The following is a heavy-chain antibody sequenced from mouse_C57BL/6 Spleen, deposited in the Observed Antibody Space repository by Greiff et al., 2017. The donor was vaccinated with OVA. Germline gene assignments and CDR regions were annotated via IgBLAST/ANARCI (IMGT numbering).Heavy chain of an antibody. CDR3: AREGYDYDSYFDY. CDR1: GFTFSSYG. V-gene: IGHV5-6*01. CDR2: ISSGGSYT. Sequence: EVMLVESGGDLVKPGGSLKLSCAASGFTFSSYGMSWVRQTPDKRLEWVATISSGGSYTYYPDSVKGRFTISRDNAKNTLYLQMSSLKSEDTAMYYCAREGYDYDSYFDYWGQGTTLTVSS. J-gene: IGHJ2*01. D-gene: IGHD2-4*01.